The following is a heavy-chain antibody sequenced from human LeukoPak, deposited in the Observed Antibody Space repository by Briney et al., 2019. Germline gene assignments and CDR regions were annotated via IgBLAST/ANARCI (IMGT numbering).Heavy chain of an antibody. V-gene: IGHV1-8*01. CDR3: ARGPLVRLPSSFDP. J-gene: IGHJ5*02. Sequence: ASVKVSCKSSGYTFTSYDINWVRQATGQGLEWVGWRNTNSGNTSSAQRFQGRITMTRDTSISTAYMELSSLRSEDTAVYYCARGPLVRLPSSFDPWGQGTLVTVSS. CDR2: RNTNSGNT. CDR1: GYTFTSYD. D-gene: IGHD3-16*02.